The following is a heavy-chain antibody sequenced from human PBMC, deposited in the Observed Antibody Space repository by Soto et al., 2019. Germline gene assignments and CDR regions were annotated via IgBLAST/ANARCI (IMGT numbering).Heavy chain of an antibody. Sequence: ASVKVSCKASGYTFTSYGISWVRHAPGQALELMGWISAYNGNTNYAQKLQGRVTMTTDTSTSTAYMELRSLRSDDTAVYYCARDHMVRGTGWYYYYGMDVWGQGTTVTVSS. CDR3: ARDHMVRGTGWYYYYGMDV. D-gene: IGHD3-10*01. CDR1: GYTFTSYG. V-gene: IGHV1-18*04. CDR2: ISAYNGNT. J-gene: IGHJ6*02.